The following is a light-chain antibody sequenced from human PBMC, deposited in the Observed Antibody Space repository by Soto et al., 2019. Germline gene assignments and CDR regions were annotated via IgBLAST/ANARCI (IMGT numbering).Light chain of an antibody. CDR1: QSISSY. V-gene: IGKV1-5*01. CDR2: DAS. CDR3: QQYNSYSWT. J-gene: IGKJ1*01. Sequence: DIQMTQYPSSLSASVGDRVTITCRASQSISSYLNWYQQKPGKAPKLLIYDASTLESGVPSRFSGSRSGTEFTLTISSLQPDDFATYYCQQYNSYSWTFGQGTKVDI.